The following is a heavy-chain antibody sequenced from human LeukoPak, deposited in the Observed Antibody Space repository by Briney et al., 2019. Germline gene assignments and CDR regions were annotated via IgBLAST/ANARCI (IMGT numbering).Heavy chain of an antibody. CDR2: ISGSGGST. CDR3: APEPPAARWDSSSWYYFDY. J-gene: IGHJ4*02. CDR1: GFTFSSYA. V-gene: IGHV3-23*01. Sequence: PGGSLRLSCAASGFTFSSYAMSWVRQAPGKGLEWLPAISGSGGSTYYADSVKGRFTISRDNSKNTLYLQMNSLRAEDTAVYYCAPEPPAARWDSSSWYYFDYWGQGTLVTVSS. D-gene: IGHD6-13*01.